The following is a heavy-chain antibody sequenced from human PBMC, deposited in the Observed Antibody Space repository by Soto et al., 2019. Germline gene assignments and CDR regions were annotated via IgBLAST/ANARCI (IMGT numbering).Heavy chain of an antibody. CDR2: IYYSGST. CDR1: GGSISSGGYY. D-gene: IGHD4-17*01. V-gene: IGHV4-31*02. CDR3: ARVEWVEYGAHRYTSESTDY. Sequence: SETLSLTCTVSGGSISSGGYYWSWIRQHPGKGLEWIGYIYYSGSTYYNPSLKSRVTISVDTSKNQFSLKLSSVTAAGTAVYYCARVEWVEYGAHRYTSESTDYWGQGPWSPSPQ. J-gene: IGHJ4*02.